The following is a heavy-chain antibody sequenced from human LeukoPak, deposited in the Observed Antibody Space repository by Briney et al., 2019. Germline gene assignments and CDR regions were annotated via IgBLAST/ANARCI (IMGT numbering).Heavy chain of an antibody. Sequence: PGGSLRLSCTASGFTFGEYAISWVRQAPGKGLEWVGFISTKGYGGTMDYAASVRGRFTISRDDSKSIAYLQMNSLKTEDTAVYYCTTDPIAVAVIDYWGQGTLVTVSS. CDR2: ISTKGYGGTM. CDR3: TTDPIAVAVIDY. V-gene: IGHV3-49*04. D-gene: IGHD6-19*01. CDR1: GFTFGEYA. J-gene: IGHJ4*02.